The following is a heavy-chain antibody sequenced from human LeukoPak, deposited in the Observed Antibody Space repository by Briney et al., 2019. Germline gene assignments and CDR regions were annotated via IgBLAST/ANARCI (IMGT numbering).Heavy chain of an antibody. CDR1: GCTVCSNY. CDR2: LSSGGTT. Sequence: PGGSLRLSCSASGCTVCSNYMSWLRQAPGKGLEWVSVLSSGGTTYYADSVKGRFTISRDNSKNTLYLQMNSLRAEDTAVYYCARGGDIVGATRSAFDIWGQGTMVTVSS. J-gene: IGHJ3*02. CDR3: ARGGDIVGATRSAFDI. D-gene: IGHD1-26*01. V-gene: IGHV3-53*01.